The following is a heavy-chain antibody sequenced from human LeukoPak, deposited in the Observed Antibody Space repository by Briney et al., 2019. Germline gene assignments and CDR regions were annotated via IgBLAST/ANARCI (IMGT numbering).Heavy chain of an antibody. CDR3: ARVEGIIDY. D-gene: IGHD3-16*02. CDR2: ISYSGSSM. J-gene: IGHJ4*02. Sequence: PGGSLRLSCAASGFTFSSYEMNWVRQAPGKGLEWVSYISYSGSSMYYADSVKGRFTISRDNAKNSLYLQMNSLRAEDTALYYCARVEGIIDYWGQGTLVTVSS. V-gene: IGHV3-48*03. CDR1: GFTFSSYE.